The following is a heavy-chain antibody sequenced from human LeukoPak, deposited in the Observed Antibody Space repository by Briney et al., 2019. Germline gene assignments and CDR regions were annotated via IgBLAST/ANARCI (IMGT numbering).Heavy chain of an antibody. J-gene: IGHJ5*02. D-gene: IGHD2/OR15-2a*01. CDR3: ARDFSSKNWFDT. CDR1: GGSITTYS. V-gene: IGHV4-4*07. CDR2: FYSSGST. Sequence: KASETLSLTCTVFGGSITTYSWSWIRQPAGRGLEWIGRFYSSGSTDYNPSLKSRVTMSVDTSKNQVSLKLSSVTAAGTAIYYCARDFSSKNWFDTWGQGTLVTVSS.